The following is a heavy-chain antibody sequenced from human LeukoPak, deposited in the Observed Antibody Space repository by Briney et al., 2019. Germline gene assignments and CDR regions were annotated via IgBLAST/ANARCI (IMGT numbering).Heavy chain of an antibody. CDR2: INHSGST. CDR3: ARLYYGSGSYKRAQTGAYYYGMDV. J-gene: IGHJ6*02. CDR1: GGSFSGYY. D-gene: IGHD3-10*01. Sequence: SETLSLTRADHGGSFSGYYWSRIRQPPGKGLEWIGEINHSGSTNYNPSLKSRVTISVDTSKNQFSLKLSSVTAADTAVYYCARLYYGSGSYKRAQTGAYYYGMDVWGQGTTVTVSS. V-gene: IGHV4-34*01.